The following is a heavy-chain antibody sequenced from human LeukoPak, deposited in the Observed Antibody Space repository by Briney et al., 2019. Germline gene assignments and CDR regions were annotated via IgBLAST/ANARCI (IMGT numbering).Heavy chain of an antibody. CDR1: GGSISSYY. V-gene: IGHV4-59*01. CDR2: IYYSGST. J-gene: IGHJ3*02. CDR3: ARGLAYCGGDCSPFSSLDAFDI. Sequence: SETLSLTCTVSGGSISSYYWSWIRQPPGKGLEWIGYIYYSGSTNYNPSLKSRVTISVDTSKNQFSLKLSSVTAADTAVYYCARGLAYCGGDCSPFSSLDAFDIWGQGTMVTVSS. D-gene: IGHD2-21*02.